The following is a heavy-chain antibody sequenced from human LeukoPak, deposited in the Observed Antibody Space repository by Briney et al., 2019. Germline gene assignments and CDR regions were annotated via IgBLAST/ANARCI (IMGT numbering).Heavy chain of an antibody. Sequence: MASETLSLTCAVYGGSFSGYYWSWIRQPPGKGLEWIGEINHSGSTNYNPSLKSRVTISVDTSKNQFSLKLSSVTAADTAVYYCARGTYSSGWSNYYYYMDVWGKGTTVTVSS. V-gene: IGHV4-34*01. CDR1: GGSFSGYY. CDR2: INHSGST. CDR3: ARGTYSSGWSNYYYYMDV. J-gene: IGHJ6*03. D-gene: IGHD6-19*01.